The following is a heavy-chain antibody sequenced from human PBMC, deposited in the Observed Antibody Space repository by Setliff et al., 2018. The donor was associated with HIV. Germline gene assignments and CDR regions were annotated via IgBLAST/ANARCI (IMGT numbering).Heavy chain of an antibody. CDR2: ISAYNDNT. CDR3: ARGHNYYYYMDV. V-gene: IGHV1-18*01. Sequence: ASVKVSCKASGYSFTSYGFSWVRQAPGQGLEWMGWISAYNDNTNYAQKFQGRVTMTTDTSTSAAYMELRSLRSDDTAVYYCARGHNYYYYMDVWGKGTTVTVSS. J-gene: IGHJ6*03. CDR1: GYSFTSYG.